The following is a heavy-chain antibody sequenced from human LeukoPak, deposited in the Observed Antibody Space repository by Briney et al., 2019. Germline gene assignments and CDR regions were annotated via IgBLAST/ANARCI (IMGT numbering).Heavy chain of an antibody. CDR1: GGSLTSGNRY. D-gene: IGHD4-17*01. CDR3: ARCMSELDYGDYAYYYHMDV. CDR2: FYCSTRT. J-gene: IGHJ6*04. Sequence: DPSQTPSLPCTVPGGSLTSGNRYWRWIPQPAGEGLGWDWHFYCSTRTTYNPSLESRVTISGDTAKNQFSLKLDSVTAADTAVYFCARCMSELDYGDYAYYYHMDVWGKGTTVTVSS. V-gene: IGHV4-61*09.